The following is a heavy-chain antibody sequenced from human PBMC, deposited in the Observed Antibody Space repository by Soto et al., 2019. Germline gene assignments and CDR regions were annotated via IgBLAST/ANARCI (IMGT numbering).Heavy chain of an antibody. Sequence: GGSLRLSCAASGFTFSGSAMHWVRQASGKGLEWVGRIRSKANSYATAYAASVEGRFTISRDDSKNTAYLQMNSLKTEDTAVYYCTRTLLWFGELLGGYYYYMDVWGKGPTVTVSS. CDR1: GFTFSGSA. J-gene: IGHJ6*03. CDR2: IRSKANSYAT. V-gene: IGHV3-73*01. CDR3: TRTLLWFGELLGGYYYYMDV. D-gene: IGHD3-10*01.